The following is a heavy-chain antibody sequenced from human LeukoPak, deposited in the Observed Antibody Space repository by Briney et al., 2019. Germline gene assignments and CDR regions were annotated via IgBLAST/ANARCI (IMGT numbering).Heavy chain of an antibody. CDR1: GYTFTGYY. V-gene: IGHV1-2*02. J-gene: IGHJ3*02. D-gene: IGHD3-3*01. Sequence: ASVKVSCKASGYTFTGYYMYWVRQAPGQGLEWMGWINPNSGGTNYAQKFQGRVTMTRDTSISTAYMELSRLRSDDTAVYYCARVKLRFLMRDAFDIWGQGTMVTVSS. CDR2: INPNSGGT. CDR3: ARVKLRFLMRDAFDI.